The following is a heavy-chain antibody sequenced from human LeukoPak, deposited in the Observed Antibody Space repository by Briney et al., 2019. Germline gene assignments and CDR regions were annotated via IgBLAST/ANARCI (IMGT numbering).Heavy chain of an antibody. D-gene: IGHD5-18*01. CDR3: AREDTAMAYFDY. CDR2: INAGNGNT. Sequence: ASVNVSCKASGYTFTSYAMHWVRQAPGQRLEWMGWINAGNGNTKYSQKFQGRVTITRDTSASTAYMELSSLRSEDTAVYYCAREDTAMAYFDYWGQGTLVTVSS. J-gene: IGHJ4*02. CDR1: GYTFTSYA. V-gene: IGHV1-3*01.